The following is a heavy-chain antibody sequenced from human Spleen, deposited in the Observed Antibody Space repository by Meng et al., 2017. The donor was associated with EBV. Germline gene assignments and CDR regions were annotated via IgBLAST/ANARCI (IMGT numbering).Heavy chain of an antibody. J-gene: IGHJ4*02. CDR1: GGSITSTNW. CDR2: THHGGNT. CDR3: ASHLVTPGTRGFDH. Sequence: QESGPGRVKPSETLSLTCVVSGGSITSTNWWSWVRQPPGKGLEWIGETHHGGNTNYNTSLQSRVTISVDKSKSQFSLQLTSVTAADTALYYCASHLVTPGTRGFDHWGPGILVTVSS. V-gene: IGHV4-4*02. D-gene: IGHD6-13*01.